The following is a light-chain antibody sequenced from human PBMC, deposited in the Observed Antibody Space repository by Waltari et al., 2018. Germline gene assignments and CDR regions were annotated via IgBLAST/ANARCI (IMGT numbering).Light chain of an antibody. V-gene: IGKV3D-15*01. Sequence: EIVMTQSPATLSVSPGEGATLSCRASQSVTSKLAWYQLKPGQAPRLVIYDASSRATGIPARFSGSGSGTEFTLTISSLQPEDFATYYCQQTSTFPVTFGGGTEVEF. CDR2: DAS. CDR1: QSVTSK. J-gene: IGKJ4*01. CDR3: QQTSTFPVT.